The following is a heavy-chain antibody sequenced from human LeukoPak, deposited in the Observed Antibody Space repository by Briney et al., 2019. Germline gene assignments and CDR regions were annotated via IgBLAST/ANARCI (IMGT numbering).Heavy chain of an antibody. J-gene: IGHJ4*02. V-gene: IGHV3-23*01. Sequence: GGSLRLSCAASGFTFSSYAMNWVRQAPGKGLEWVSTISGSGGNTYYADSVKGRFTISRDNSKNTLYLQMNSLRAEDTAVYYCARDLSNDYGDYWGQGTLVTVSS. CDR3: ARDLSNDYGDY. CDR2: ISGSGGNT. CDR1: GFTFSSYA.